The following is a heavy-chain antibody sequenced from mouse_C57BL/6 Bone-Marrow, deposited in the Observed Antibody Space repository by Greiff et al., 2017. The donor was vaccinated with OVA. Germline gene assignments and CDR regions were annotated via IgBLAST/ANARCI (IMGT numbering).Heavy chain of an antibody. D-gene: IGHD2-12*01. CDR3: ARRRYYYSLWYFDV. CDR1: GYTFTSYG. J-gene: IGHJ1*03. Sequence: QVQLQQSGAELARPGASVKLSCKASGYTFTSYGISWVKQRTGQGLEWIGEIYPRSGNTYYNEKFKGKATLTADKSSSTAYMELRSLTSEDSAVYFCARRRYYYSLWYFDVWGTGTTVTVSS. CDR2: IYPRSGNT. V-gene: IGHV1-81*01.